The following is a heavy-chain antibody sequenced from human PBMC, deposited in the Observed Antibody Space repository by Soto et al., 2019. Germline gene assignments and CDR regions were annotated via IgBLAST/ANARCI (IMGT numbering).Heavy chain of an antibody. CDR1: GFTFSSYG. Sequence: GGSLRLSCAASGFTFSSYGMHWVRQAPGKGLEWVAVIWYDGSNKYYADSVKGRFTISRDNSKNTLYLQMNSLRAEDTAVYYCARESGYDYYYYGMDVWGQGTTVTVSS. V-gene: IGHV3-33*01. CDR3: ARESGYDYYYYGMDV. CDR2: IWYDGSNK. J-gene: IGHJ6*02. D-gene: IGHD5-12*01.